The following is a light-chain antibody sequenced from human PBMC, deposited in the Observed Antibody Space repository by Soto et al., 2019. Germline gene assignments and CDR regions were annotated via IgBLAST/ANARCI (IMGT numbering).Light chain of an antibody. J-gene: IGKJ5*01. Sequence: IQMTQSPSSLSASLGGTVTLTFLASQGISTLFAWYQHKPGKAPKSLIFFASSLQSGVPSRFTGSCSGIDFTLTISSLQPEDFATYYCQQFHSYPITFCHVTLLEI. CDR1: QGISTL. V-gene: IGKV1D-16*01. CDR2: FAS. CDR3: QQFHSYPIT.